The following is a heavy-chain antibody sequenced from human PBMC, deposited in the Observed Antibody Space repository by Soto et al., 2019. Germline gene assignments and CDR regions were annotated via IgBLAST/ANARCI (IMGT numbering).Heavy chain of an antibody. Sequence: GGSLRLSCAASGFSFSTYSMAWVRQTPGKGLAWVSGLSGGGSNTFYADSVQGRFTISRDNSKNTLYLQMNSLRAEDTAVYYCARDQGGQSGNFIFDTWGQGTLVTVSS. CDR3: ARDQGGQSGNFIFDT. V-gene: IGHV3-23*01. CDR1: GFSFSTYS. D-gene: IGHD3-16*01. J-gene: IGHJ4*02. CDR2: LSGGGSNT.